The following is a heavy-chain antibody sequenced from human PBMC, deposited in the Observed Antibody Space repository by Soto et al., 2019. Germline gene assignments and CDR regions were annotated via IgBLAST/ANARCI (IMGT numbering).Heavy chain of an antibody. CDR3: VSGYCSGGSCYGGWFDP. CDR2: MNPNSGNT. CDR1: GYTFTSYD. Sequence: QVQLVQSGAEVKKPGASVKVSCKASGYTFTSYDINWVRQATGQGLEWMGWMNPNSGNTGYAQKFQGRVTMTRNTSRSTAYMELSSLRSEDTAVYYCVSGYCSGGSCYGGWFDPWGQGTLVTVSS. V-gene: IGHV1-8*01. J-gene: IGHJ5*02. D-gene: IGHD2-15*01.